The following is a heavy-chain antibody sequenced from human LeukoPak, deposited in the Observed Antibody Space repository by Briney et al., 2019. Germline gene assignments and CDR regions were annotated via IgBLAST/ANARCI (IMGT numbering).Heavy chain of an antibody. V-gene: IGHV3-30*18. CDR2: ISYDGSNK. D-gene: IGHD2/OR15-2a*01. CDR1: GFTFSSYG. CDR3: AKEGVPMEIIVRSYMDV. Sequence: GGSLRLSCAASGFTFSSYGMHWVRQAPGKGLEWVAVISYDGSNKYYADSVKGRFTISRDNSKNTLYLQMNSLRAEDTAVYYCAKEGVPMEIIVRSYMDVWGKGTTVTVSS. J-gene: IGHJ6*03.